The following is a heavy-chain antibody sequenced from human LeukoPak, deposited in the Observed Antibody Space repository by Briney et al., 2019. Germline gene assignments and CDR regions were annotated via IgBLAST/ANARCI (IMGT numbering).Heavy chain of an antibody. CDR2: IGGRPANT. D-gene: IGHD1-1*01. CDR3: ERERYAWNEVEYFDY. Sequence: GGSLRLSCAASGFTFSTFAMNWVRQAPGKGLEWVSRIGGRPANTHYADSVKGRFTISRENSKNTLFLQISSLRAEDTAIYYCERERYAWNEVEYFDYWGQGIQVIVSS. CDR1: GFTFSTFA. J-gene: IGHJ4*02. V-gene: IGHV3-23*01.